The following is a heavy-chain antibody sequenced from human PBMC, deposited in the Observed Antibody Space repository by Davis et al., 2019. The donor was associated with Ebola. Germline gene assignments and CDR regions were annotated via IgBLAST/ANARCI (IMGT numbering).Heavy chain of an antibody. CDR3: ERDFGDTAMDQTILFYYYYGMDV. CDR2: IKQDGSEK. V-gene: IGHV3-7*01. D-gene: IGHD5-18*01. J-gene: IGHJ6*02. Sequence: ASLRLSCPASGFTFSSYWMSWVCHAPGKGLEWVANIKQDGSEKYYVDSVKRRFTISRDNSNNTLYLQMHSLIAEDTAVYYCERDFGDTAMDQTILFYYYYGMDVWGQGTTVTVSS. CDR1: GFTFSSYW.